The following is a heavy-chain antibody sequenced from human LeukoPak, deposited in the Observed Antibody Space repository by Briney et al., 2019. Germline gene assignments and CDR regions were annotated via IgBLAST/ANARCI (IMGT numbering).Heavy chain of an antibody. V-gene: IGHV3-74*01. CDR1: GFTFSNYW. CDR3: ATAGNYRFDY. J-gene: IGHJ4*01. Sequence: TGASLRLSCAASGFTFSNYWVHWVRQAPGKGLVWVSRINPDGSTINYADSVKGRFTISRDNAKNTLYLQMNSLRAEDTAVYYCATAGNYRFDYWGHGTLVTVSS. CDR2: INPDGSTI. D-gene: IGHD1-7*01.